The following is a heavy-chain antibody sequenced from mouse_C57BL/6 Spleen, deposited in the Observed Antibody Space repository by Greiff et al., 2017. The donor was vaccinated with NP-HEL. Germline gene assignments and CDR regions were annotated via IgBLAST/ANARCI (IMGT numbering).Heavy chain of an antibody. CDR1: GFTFSSYA. Sequence: EVQLLESGDGLVKPGGSLKLSCAASGFTFSSYAMSWVRQTPEKSLEWVAYISSGGDYIYYAETVKGRFTISRDNASNTLYLQMSSLRSEDTAMYYCTSRWDARGFDYGGQGTTHTVSS. CDR2: ISSGGDYI. J-gene: IGHJ2*01. D-gene: IGHD3-3*01. V-gene: IGHV5-9-1*02. CDR3: TSRWDARGFDY.